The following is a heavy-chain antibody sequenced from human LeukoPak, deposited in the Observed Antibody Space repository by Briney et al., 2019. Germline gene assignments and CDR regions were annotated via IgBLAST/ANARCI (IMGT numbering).Heavy chain of an antibody. CDR1: GFTFSSYS. Sequence: GGSLRLSCEASGFTFSSYSMHWVRQAPGKGLEWVAFIRYDGSNKYYADSVKGRFTISRDNSKNTLYLQMNSLRAEDTAVYYCARDLDYYFDYWGQGTLVTVSS. CDR2: IRYDGSNK. J-gene: IGHJ4*02. V-gene: IGHV3-30*02. CDR3: ARDLDYYFDY. D-gene: IGHD3/OR15-3a*01.